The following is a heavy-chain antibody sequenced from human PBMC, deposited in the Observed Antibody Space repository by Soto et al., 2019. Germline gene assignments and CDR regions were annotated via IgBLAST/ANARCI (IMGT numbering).Heavy chain of an antibody. J-gene: IGHJ4*02. CDR2: SRNKANSYST. CDR1: GFTFSDHY. CDR3: ARFSGSYTRGLDY. D-gene: IGHD1-26*01. V-gene: IGHV3-72*01. Sequence: EVQLVESGGGLVQPGGSLRLSCAASGFTFSDHYMDWVRQAPGKGLEWVGHSRNKANSYSTDYAASVKGRFTISRDESKNSLYLQMNSLKTEDTAVYYCARFSGSYTRGLDYWGQGTLVTVSS.